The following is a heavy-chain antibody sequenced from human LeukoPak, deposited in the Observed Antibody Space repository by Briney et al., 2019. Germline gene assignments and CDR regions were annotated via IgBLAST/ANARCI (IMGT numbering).Heavy chain of an antibody. V-gene: IGHV3-21*01. Sequence: GGSLRLSCAASGFTFSRYAMSWVRQAPGKGLEWVSSISSSSSYIYYADSVKGRFTISRDNAKNSLYLQMNSLRAEDTAVYYCARDKSTYYYDSSGYDNWGQGTLVTVSS. CDR1: GFTFSRYA. J-gene: IGHJ4*02. CDR3: ARDKSTYYYDSSGYDN. D-gene: IGHD3-22*01. CDR2: ISSSSSYI.